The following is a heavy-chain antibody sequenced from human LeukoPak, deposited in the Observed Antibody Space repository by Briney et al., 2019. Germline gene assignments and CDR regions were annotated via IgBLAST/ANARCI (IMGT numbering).Heavy chain of an antibody. CDR1: GFTIISYA. CDR2: ISGSGGST. D-gene: IGHD3-22*01. V-gene: IGHV3-23*01. CDR3: LKHYDSSGYFYYYYMDV. J-gene: IGHJ6*03. Sequence: GGSLRLSCAASGFTIISYAMSWVRQAPGKGLEWVSGISGSGGSTYYAESVKGRFTVSRDNSKNTLYLQMNSLRAEDTAVYHRLKHYDSSGYFYYYYMDVWGKGTTVTVSS.